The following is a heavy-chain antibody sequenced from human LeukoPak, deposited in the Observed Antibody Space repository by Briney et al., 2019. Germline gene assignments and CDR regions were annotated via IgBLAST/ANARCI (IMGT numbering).Heavy chain of an antibody. D-gene: IGHD2-15*01. CDR3: ARGPSSNSIVVVVAAAPFDY. J-gene: IGHJ4*02. Sequence: SETLSLTCAVYGRSFSGYYWSWIRQPPGKGLEWIGEINHSGSTNYNPSLKSRVTISVDTSKNQFSLKLSSVTAADTAVYYCARGPSSNSIVVVVAAAPFDYWGQGTLVTVSS. CDR1: GRSFSGYY. CDR2: INHSGST. V-gene: IGHV4-34*01.